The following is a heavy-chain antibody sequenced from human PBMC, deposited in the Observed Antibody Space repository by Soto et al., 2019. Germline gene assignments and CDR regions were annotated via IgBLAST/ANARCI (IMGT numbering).Heavy chain of an antibody. J-gene: IGHJ6*02. CDR3: ARDSSSPDYYYYYGMDV. V-gene: IGHV6-1*01. CDR2: TYYRSKWYN. Sequence: PSQTLSLTCAISGDSVSSNSAAWNWIRQSPSRGLEWLGRTYYRSKWYNDYAVSVKSRITINPDTSKNQFSLQLNSVTPEDTAVYYCARDSSSPDYYYYYGMDVWGQGTTVTVSS. CDR1: GDSVSSNSAA. D-gene: IGHD6-6*01.